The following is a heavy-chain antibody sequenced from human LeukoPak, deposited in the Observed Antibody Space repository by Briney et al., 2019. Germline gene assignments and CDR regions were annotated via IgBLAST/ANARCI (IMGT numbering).Heavy chain of an antibody. CDR1: GFTFSYYS. CDR3: AKVDRGDYSSSPVPYYNYYMNV. V-gene: IGHV3-21*01. CDR2: ISSSSSLI. J-gene: IGHJ6*03. Sequence: PGGSLRLSCAASGFTFSYYSMNWVRQAPGRGLEWVSCISSSSSLIFYSDSVRGRFTISRDNAKNLLYLHMNSLRVEDTAVYYCAKVDRGDYSSSPVPYYNYYMNVWGKGTRSPSP. D-gene: IGHD6-13*01.